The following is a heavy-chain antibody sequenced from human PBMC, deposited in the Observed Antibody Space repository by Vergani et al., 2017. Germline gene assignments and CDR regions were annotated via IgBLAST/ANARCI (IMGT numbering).Heavy chain of an antibody. CDR2: IIPFFGTT. D-gene: IGHD2-21*02. CDR3: ARGCPCGGGDCSASSYFDL. Sequence: QVQLVQSGAEVKKPGSPVKVPCKASGGPFQNSAFSWVRQVPGQGLEWMGRIIPFFGTTAYAQKFQGRCTFIADESTQTVDMQLSNLRSEDTAVYYCARGCPCGGGDCSASSYFDLWGRGTLVTVSS. J-gene: IGHJ2*01. CDR1: GGPFQNSA. V-gene: IGHV1-69*13.